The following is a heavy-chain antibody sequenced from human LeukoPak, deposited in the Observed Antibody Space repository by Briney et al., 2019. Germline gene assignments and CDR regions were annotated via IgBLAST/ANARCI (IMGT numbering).Heavy chain of an antibody. J-gene: IGHJ4*02. V-gene: IGHV3-23*01. CDR3: AKDRNYYDSSGYYDFDY. CDR2: ISGSGGST. Sequence: GGSLRLSCAASGFTFSSYAMSGVRQAPGKGVEWVSAISGSGGSTYYADSVKGRSTISRDNSKNTLYLQMNSLRAEDTAVYYCAKDRNYYDSSGYYDFDYWGQGTLVTVSS. CDR1: GFTFSSYA. D-gene: IGHD3-22*01.